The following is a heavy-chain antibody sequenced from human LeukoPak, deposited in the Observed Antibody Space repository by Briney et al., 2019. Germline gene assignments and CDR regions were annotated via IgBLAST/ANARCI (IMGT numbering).Heavy chain of an antibody. CDR1: GGTFSSYA. CDR2: IIPILGIA. CDR3: ARMRFDYGHYYYYYYYMDV. D-gene: IGHD4-17*01. V-gene: IGHV1-69*04. Sequence: SVKVSCKASGGTFSSYAISWVRQAPGQGLEWMGRIIPILGIANYAQKFQGRVTITADKSTSTAYMELSSLRSEDTAVYYCARMRFDYGHYYYYYYYMDVWGKGTTVTVSS. J-gene: IGHJ6*03.